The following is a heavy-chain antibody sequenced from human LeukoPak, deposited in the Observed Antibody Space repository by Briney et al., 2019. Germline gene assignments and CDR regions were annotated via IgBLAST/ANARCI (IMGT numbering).Heavy chain of an antibody. D-gene: IGHD2-2*01. CDR2: IIPILGIA. CDR1: GGTLSSYT. J-gene: IGHJ5*02. Sequence: SVKVSCKASGGTLSSYTISWVRQAPGQGLEWMGRIIPILGIANYAQKFQGRVTITADKSTSTAHMELSSLRSEDTAVYYCARVLRCSSTSCYYNWFDPWGQGTLVTVSS. V-gene: IGHV1-69*02. CDR3: ARVLRCSSTSCYYNWFDP.